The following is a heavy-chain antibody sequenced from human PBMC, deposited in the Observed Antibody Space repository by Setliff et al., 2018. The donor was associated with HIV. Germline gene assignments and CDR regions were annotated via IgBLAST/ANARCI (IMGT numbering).Heavy chain of an antibody. Sequence: PSETLSLTCTVPPGSISVYYWTWVRQPPGRGLEWVGYVSYSGSVSYNPSLNSRVTMSIDASRDQFSLKLNSVTVADTAIYYCARGRGRAPLSYYLDSWGQGRLVTVSS. CDR2: VSYSGSV. CDR1: PGSISVYY. J-gene: IGHJ4*02. CDR3: ARGRGRAPLSYYLDS. D-gene: IGHD2-15*01. V-gene: IGHV4-59*01.